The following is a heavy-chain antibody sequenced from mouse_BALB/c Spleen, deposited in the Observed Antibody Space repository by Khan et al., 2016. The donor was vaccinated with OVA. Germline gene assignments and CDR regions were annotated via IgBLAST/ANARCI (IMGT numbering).Heavy chain of an antibody. Sequence: QVRLQQSGPELVRPGVSVKISCKGSGYTFTDYAMYWVKQSHAKSLEWIGLLSTYSGSTNVNQKFKGKVTMNANNYSSAAYMELARMTSEDSALYSCARPAYDGYYDYWGQGTALTVTS. V-gene: IGHV1S137*01. J-gene: IGHJ2*01. CDR3: ARPAYDGYYDY. CDR1: GYTFTDYA. D-gene: IGHD2-3*01. CDR2: LSTYSGST.